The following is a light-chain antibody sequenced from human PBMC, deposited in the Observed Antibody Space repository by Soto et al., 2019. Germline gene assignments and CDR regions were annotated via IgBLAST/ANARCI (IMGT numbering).Light chain of an antibody. CDR1: KSIRGW. Sequence: DIQMTQSPSTLSASVGDRVTITCRASKSIRGWLAWYQQRPGKAPKLLIYDAATLESGVPSRFSGSGSGTEFTLTISSLQPDDFATYYCQQYKTYSPLTFGGGTRVEIK. CDR2: DAA. J-gene: IGKJ4*01. CDR3: QQYKTYSPLT. V-gene: IGKV1-5*01.